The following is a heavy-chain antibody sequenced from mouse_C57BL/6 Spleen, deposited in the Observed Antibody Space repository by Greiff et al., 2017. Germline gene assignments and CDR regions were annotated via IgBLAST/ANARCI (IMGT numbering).Heavy chain of an antibody. V-gene: IGHV1-54*01. D-gene: IGHD1-1*01. CDR2: INPGSGGT. J-gene: IGHJ3*01. CDR1: GYAFTNYL. CDR3: ARAFYYGSSY. Sequence: VQLQQSGAELVRPGTSVKVSCKASGYAFTNYLIEWVKQRPGQGLEWIGVINPGSGGTNYNEKFKGKATLTADKSSSTAYMQLSSLTSEDSAVYFCARAFYYGSSYWGQGTLVTVSA.